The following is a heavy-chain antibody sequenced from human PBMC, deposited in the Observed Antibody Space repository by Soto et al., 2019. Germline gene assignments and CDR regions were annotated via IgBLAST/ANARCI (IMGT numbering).Heavy chain of an antibody. CDR2: IYYSGST. V-gene: IGHV4-59*01. J-gene: IGHJ4*02. CDR3: ARASSGWGYYFDY. Sequence: SETLSLTCTVSGGSISSYYWSWIRQPPGKGLEWIGYIYYSGSTNYNPSLKSRVTISVDTSKNQFSLKLSSVTAADTAVYYCARASSGWGYYFDYWGQGTLVTVSS. CDR1: GGSISSYY. D-gene: IGHD6-19*01.